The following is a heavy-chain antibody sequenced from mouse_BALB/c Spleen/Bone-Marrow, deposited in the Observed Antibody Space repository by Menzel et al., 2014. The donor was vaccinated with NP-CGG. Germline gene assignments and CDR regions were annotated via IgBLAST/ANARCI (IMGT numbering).Heavy chain of an antibody. CDR2: IWAGGST. CDR1: GFSLTSYG. Sequence: QVQLQQSGPGLVAPSQSLSITCTVSGFSLTSYGVHWVRQPPGKGLEWLGVIWAGGSTNYNSALVSRLSISKDNSKSQVFLKMNSLQTDDTAMYYCAREYYGNGYAMDYWGQGTSVTVSS. V-gene: IGHV2-9*02. J-gene: IGHJ4*01. CDR3: AREYYGNGYAMDY. D-gene: IGHD2-1*01.